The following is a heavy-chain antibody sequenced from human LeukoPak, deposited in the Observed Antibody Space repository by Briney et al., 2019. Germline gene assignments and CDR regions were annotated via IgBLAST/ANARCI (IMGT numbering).Heavy chain of an antibody. J-gene: IGHJ6*02. CDR3: ARARNLSSGWYVYGMDV. CDR2: IIPIFGTA. Sequence: SVKLSCKASGGTFSSYAISWVRRAPGQGLEWMGGIIPIFGTANYAQKFQGRVTITADESTSTAYMELSSLRSEDTAVYYCARARNLSSGWYVYGMDVWGQGTTVTVSS. D-gene: IGHD6-19*01. V-gene: IGHV1-69*13. CDR1: GGTFSSYA.